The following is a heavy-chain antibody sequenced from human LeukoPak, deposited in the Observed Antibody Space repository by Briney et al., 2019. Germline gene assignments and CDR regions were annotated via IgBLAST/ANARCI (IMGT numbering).Heavy chain of an antibody. CDR1: GGTFSSYA. V-gene: IGHV1-69*04. Sequence: GASVKVSCKASGGTFSSYAISWVRQAPGQGLERMGRIIPILGIANYAQKFQGRVTITADKSTSTAYMELSSLRSEDTAEYYCAREVRGYSYGPPGHYFDYWGQGTLVTVSS. CDR3: AREVRGYSYGPPGHYFDY. CDR2: IIPILGIA. J-gene: IGHJ4*02. D-gene: IGHD5-18*01.